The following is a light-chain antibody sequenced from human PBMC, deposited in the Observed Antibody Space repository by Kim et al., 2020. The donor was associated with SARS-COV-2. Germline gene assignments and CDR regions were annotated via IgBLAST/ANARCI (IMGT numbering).Light chain of an antibody. CDR2: AAS. V-gene: IGKV1-16*02. CDR3: QQYQSYPVT. CDR1: QDIKNN. J-gene: IGKJ5*01. Sequence: ASVGARVTIPCRASQDIKNNLVWFQQKPGKAPGSLIYAASSLQSGVPSKFSGSGSGTDFTLTITSLQPEDFASYYCQQYQSYPVTFGQGTRLEIK.